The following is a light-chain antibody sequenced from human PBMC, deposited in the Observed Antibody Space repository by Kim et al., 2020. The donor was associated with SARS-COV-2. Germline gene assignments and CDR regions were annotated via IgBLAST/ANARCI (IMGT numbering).Light chain of an antibody. J-gene: IGLJ3*02. Sequence: GQRVTISCSGSSSNIVSNYVFWYQQLPGTAPKLLIFDNNQRPSGVPDRFSGSRSGTSASLAISGLRSEDEADYYCSAWDDSLSGPVFGGGTQLTVL. CDR3: SAWDDSLSGPV. CDR1: SSNIVSNY. CDR2: DNN. V-gene: IGLV1-47*02.